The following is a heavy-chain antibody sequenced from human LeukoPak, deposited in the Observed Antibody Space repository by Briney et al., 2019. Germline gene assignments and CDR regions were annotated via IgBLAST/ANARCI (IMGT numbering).Heavy chain of an antibody. CDR2: IQYYDSIR. CDR3: VQDWAWGAFAY. D-gene: IGHD7-27*01. V-gene: IGHV3-30*02. CDR1: GFIFSLYG. Sequence: GGSLRLSCAASGFIFSLYGMHWVRQATGKGLEWVAFIQYYDSIRLYPVSVKGRFTIYRDNSKNTLYLQMNSLGAEDTAVYYCVQDWAWGAFAYWGQGTLVTVSS. J-gene: IGHJ4*02.